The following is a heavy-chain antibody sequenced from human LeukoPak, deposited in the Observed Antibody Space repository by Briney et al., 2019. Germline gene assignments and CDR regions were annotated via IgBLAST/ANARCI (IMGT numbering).Heavy chain of an antibody. V-gene: IGHV3-30*18. J-gene: IGHJ4*02. CDR1: GVTFSSYG. D-gene: IGHD1-7*01. CDR2: ISNDGSNK. Sequence: PGGSLRLSCAASGVTFSSYGMHWVRQAPGKGLEWVAVISNDGSNKHYADSVKGRFTTSRDNSKNTLYLQMNSLRAEDTAAYYCAKDLTGVNYCLDQWGQGTLVTVSS. CDR3: AKDLTGVNYCLDQ.